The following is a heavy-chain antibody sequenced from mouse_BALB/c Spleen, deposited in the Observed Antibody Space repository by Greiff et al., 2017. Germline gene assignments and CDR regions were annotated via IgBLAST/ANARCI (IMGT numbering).Heavy chain of an antibody. CDR1: GFSLTSYG. CDR2: IWAGGST. V-gene: IGHV2-9*02. D-gene: IGHD1-1*01. Sequence: VHLVESGPGLVAPSQSLSITCTVSGFSLTSYGVHWVRQPPGKGLEWLGVIWAGGSTNYNSALMSRLSISKDNSKSQVFLKMNSLQTDDTAMYYCARALITTVVGYWYFDVWGAGTTVTVSS. J-gene: IGHJ1*01. CDR3: ARALITTVVGYWYFDV.